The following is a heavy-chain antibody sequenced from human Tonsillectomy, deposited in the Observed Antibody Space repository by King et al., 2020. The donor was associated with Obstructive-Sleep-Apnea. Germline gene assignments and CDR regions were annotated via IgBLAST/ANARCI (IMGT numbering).Heavy chain of an antibody. CDR3: ARELVECSEIYYYYPMDV. Sequence: GQLVQSGAEVKKPGSSVKVSCTASGGTFSSYGISWVRQAPGQGLVWMGGIIPMFGTPKYAQRFQGRVTITADESTRTAYMELSSLRSEDTAVYFCARELVECSEIYYYYPMDVWGQGTTVTVSS. CDR1: GGTFSSYG. D-gene: IGHD3-10*02. V-gene: IGHV1-69*01. J-gene: IGHJ6*02. CDR2: IIPMFGTP.